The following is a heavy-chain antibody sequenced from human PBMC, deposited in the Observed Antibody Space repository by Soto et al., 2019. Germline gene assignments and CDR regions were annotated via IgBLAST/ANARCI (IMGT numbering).Heavy chain of an antibody. CDR1: GGTFSSYT. CDR2: IIANHGIA. Sequence: SVKVSCKASGGTFSSYTISWVRQAPGQGLEWMGRIIANHGIANYAQKFQGRVTMTTDTSTSTAYMELRSLRSDDTAVYYCARDGYGDYPGRDYFDYWGQG. CDR3: ARDGYGDYPGRDYFDY. V-gene: IGHV1-69*04. J-gene: IGHJ4*02. D-gene: IGHD4-17*01.